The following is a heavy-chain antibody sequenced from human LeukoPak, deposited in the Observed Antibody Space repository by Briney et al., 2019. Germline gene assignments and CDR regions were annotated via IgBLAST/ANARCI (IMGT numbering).Heavy chain of an antibody. CDR1: GFTVSSNY. Sequence: GGSLRLSCAASGFTVSSNYMSWVRQAPGKGLEWVSVIYSGGSTYYADSVKCTFTISRDNSKNTLYLQMNSLRAEDTAVYYCAREGTNAYCSGGSCYGFYFDYWGQGTLVTVSS. CDR2: IYSGGST. J-gene: IGHJ4*02. D-gene: IGHD2-15*01. V-gene: IGHV3-66*01. CDR3: AREGTNAYCSGGSCYGFYFDY.